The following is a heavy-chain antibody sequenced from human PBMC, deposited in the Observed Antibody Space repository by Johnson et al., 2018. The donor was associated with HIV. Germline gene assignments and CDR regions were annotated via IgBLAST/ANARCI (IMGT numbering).Heavy chain of an antibody. D-gene: IGHD6-19*01. J-gene: IGHJ3*02. CDR3: AKDRSTGWYPAFDI. CDR2: ISGRGGST. V-gene: IGHV3-23*04. CDR1: GFTVSSNY. Sequence: VQLVESGGGLVQPGGSLRLSCAASGFTVSSNYMSWVRQAPGKGLDWVSAISGRGGSTYYADSVKGRFTISRDNSKNTLYLQMNSLRAEDTALYYCAKDRSTGWYPAFDIWGQGTMVTVSS.